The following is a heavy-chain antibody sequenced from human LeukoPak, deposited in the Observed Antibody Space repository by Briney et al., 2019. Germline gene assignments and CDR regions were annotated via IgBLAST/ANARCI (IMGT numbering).Heavy chain of an antibody. J-gene: IGHJ4*02. D-gene: IGHD6-19*01. Sequence: PGGSLRLSCAASGFTVSSNYISWVRQAPGKGLEWVSFIYSGGYTYYADSVKGRFSISRDNSKNTLYLEMNSLRVEDTAVYYCARSSSGWSYLSDYWGQGTLVTVSS. CDR2: IYSGGYT. CDR1: GFTVSSNY. V-gene: IGHV3-53*01. CDR3: ARSSSGWSYLSDY.